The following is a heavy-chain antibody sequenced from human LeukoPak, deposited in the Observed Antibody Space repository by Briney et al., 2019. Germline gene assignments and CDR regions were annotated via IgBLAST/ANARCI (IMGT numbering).Heavy chain of an antibody. CDR1: GYTLTSYG. CDR3: ARSYCSGASCYGGDWFDP. CDR2: ISAYHGNT. Sequence: ASVKVSCKASGYTLTSYGISWVRQAPGQGLEWIGWISAYHGNTNYAPKVQGRVTMTTDTSTSTAYMELRSLRSDDTAIYYCARSYCSGASCYGGDWFDPWGQGTLVTVSS. V-gene: IGHV1-18*01. J-gene: IGHJ5*02. D-gene: IGHD2-15*01.